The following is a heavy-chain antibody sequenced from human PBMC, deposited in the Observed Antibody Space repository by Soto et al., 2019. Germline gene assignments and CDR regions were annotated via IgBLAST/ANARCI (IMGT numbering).Heavy chain of an antibody. D-gene: IGHD4-17*01. CDR1: GYTFTSYG. J-gene: IGHJ4*02. CDR2: ISAYNGNT. CDR3: ARDWDDYGDHPGKLDE. V-gene: IGHV1-18*01. Sequence: GASVKVSCKASGYTFTSYGISWVRQAPGQGLEWMGWISAYNGNTNYAQKLQGRVTMTTDTSTSTAYMELRSLRSDDTAVYYCARDWDDYGDHPGKLDEWGQGTLVTVSS.